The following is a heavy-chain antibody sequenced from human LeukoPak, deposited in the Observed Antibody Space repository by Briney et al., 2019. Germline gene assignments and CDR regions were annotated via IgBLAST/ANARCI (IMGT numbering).Heavy chain of an antibody. J-gene: IGHJ4*02. V-gene: IGHV3-7*01. Sequence: RSGGSLRLSCGASGFAFSSYWMRWVRQAPGRGLEWVANIKQDGSEEYCVDSLKGRFTISRDNAKNSLFLQMNSLRAEDTAVYYCARRGVASSCDYWGQGTLVTVSS. CDR3: ARRGVASSCDY. D-gene: IGHD5-12*01. CDR2: IKQDGSEE. CDR1: GFAFSSYW.